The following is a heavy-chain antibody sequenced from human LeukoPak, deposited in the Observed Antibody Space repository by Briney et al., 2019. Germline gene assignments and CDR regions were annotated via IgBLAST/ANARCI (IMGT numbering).Heavy chain of an antibody. D-gene: IGHD5-24*01. CDR1: GFTFGSYT. CDR2: ISGSGGST. V-gene: IGHV3-23*01. Sequence: GGSLRLSCAASGFTFGSYTMSWVRQAPGKGLEWVSAISGSGGSTYYADSVKGRFTISRDNAKSSLYLQMNSLRAEDTALYYCAKGYRKGRWLPLDYWGQGTLVTVSS. CDR3: AKGYRKGRWLPLDY. J-gene: IGHJ4*02.